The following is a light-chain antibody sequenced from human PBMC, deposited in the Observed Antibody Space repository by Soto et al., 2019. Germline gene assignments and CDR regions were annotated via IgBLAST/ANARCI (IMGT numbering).Light chain of an antibody. CDR1: QDVSSY. V-gene: IGKV1-8*01. CDR3: QQYHSYPRT. Sequence: AIRMTQSPSSFSASTGDRVTITCRASQDVSSYLAWYQQKPGKAPKVLIYGASTVQSGVPPRFSGSGSGKDVNFTISRLQPEDFATYYCQQYHSYPRTFGQGTKVEIK. J-gene: IGKJ1*01. CDR2: GAS.